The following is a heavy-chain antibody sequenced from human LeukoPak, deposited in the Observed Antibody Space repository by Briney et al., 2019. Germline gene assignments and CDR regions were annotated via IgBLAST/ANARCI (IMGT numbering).Heavy chain of an antibody. CDR2: ISSSSTTI. CDR3: ARAGMVRGVIKKTTYYFDY. D-gene: IGHD3-10*01. CDR1: GFTFINYS. J-gene: IGHJ4*02. Sequence: TGGSLRLSCAASGFTFINYSMNWVRQAPGKGLEWVSYISSSSTTIYYTDSVKGRFTISRDNTKNSLYLQMNSLRAGDTAVYYCARAGMVRGVIKKTTYYFDYWGQGTLVTVSS. V-gene: IGHV3-48*01.